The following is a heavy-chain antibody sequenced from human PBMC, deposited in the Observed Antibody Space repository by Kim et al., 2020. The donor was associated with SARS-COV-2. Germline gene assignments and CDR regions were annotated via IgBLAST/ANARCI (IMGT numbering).Heavy chain of an antibody. J-gene: IGHJ4*02. CDR1: GFTFSNAW. D-gene: IGHD1-7*01. Sequence: LSLTCAAPGFTFSNAWMSWVRQAPGKGLEWVGRIKSKTDGGTTDYAAPVKGRFTISRDDSKNTLYLQMNSLKTEDTAVYYCTTESDLELRPIWGQGTLVTVSS. CDR3: TTESDLELRPI. V-gene: IGHV3-15*01. CDR2: IKSKTDGGTT.